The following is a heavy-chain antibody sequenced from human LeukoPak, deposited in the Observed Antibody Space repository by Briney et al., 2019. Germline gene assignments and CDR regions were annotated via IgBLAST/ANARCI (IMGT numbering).Heavy chain of an antibody. J-gene: IGHJ4*02. CDR2: FDPEDGET. V-gene: IGHV1-24*01. CDR3: ATASLMVRGVIMFFDY. Sequence: GASVKVSCKVSGYTLTELSMHWVRQAPGKGLEWMGGFDPEDGETIYAQKFQGRVTMTEDTYTDTAYMELSSLRSEDTAVYYCATASLMVRGVIMFFDYWGQGTLVTVSS. CDR1: GYTLTELS. D-gene: IGHD3-10*01.